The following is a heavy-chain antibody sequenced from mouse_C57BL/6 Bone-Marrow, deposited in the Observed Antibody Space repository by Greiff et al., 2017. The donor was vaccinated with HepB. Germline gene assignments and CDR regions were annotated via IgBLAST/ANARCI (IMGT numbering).Heavy chain of an antibody. CDR1: GFTFSDYG. V-gene: IGHV5-17*01. D-gene: IGHD1-1*01. CDR2: ISSGSSTI. Sequence: EVKVVESGGGLVKPGGSLKLSCAASGFTFSDYGMHWVRQAPEKGLEWVAYISSGSSTIYYADTVKGRFTISRDNAKNTLFLQMTSLRSEDTAMYYCANYGSSYLYAMDYWGQGTSVTVSS. CDR3: ANYGSSYLYAMDY. J-gene: IGHJ4*01.